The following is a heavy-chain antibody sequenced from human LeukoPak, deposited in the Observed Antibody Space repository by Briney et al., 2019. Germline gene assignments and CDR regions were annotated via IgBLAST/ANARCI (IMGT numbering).Heavy chain of an antibody. D-gene: IGHD3-10*01. CDR1: GCTFSSYA. Sequence: SVKVSCKASGCTFSSYAISWVRQAPGQGLEWMGGIIPIFGTANYAQKFQGRVTITADKSTSTTYMELSRLRSEDTAVYYCARGDRLLWFGELFLAFDIWGQGTMVTVSS. CDR2: IIPIFGTA. V-gene: IGHV1-69*06. CDR3: ARGDRLLWFGELFLAFDI. J-gene: IGHJ3*02.